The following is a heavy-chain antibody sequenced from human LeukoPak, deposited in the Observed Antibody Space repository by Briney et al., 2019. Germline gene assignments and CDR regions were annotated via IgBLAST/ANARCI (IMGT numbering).Heavy chain of an antibody. CDR1: GGTFSSYA. J-gene: IGHJ5*02. D-gene: IGHD5-12*01. CDR3: ASKTTSVDQFDP. CDR2: IVPILGIA. Sequence: ASVKVSCKASGGTFSSYAISWVRQAPGQGLEWMGRIVPILGIANYAQKFQGRVTITTDESTSTAYMELSSLRSEDTAVYYCASKTTSVDQFDPWGQGTLVTVSS. V-gene: IGHV1-69*04.